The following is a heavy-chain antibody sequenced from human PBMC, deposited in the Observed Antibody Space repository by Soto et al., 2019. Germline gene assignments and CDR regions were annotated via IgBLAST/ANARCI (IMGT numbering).Heavy chain of an antibody. V-gene: IGHV3-11*05. D-gene: IGHD1-26*01. CDR3: ARISTTEKDY. Sequence: QVQLVESGGGLVKPGGSLRLSCAASGFTFSDYYMSWIRQAPGKGLEWVSYMNNRSSYTNYADSVKGRFTISRDNGKNLLYRQMNSLRAEDTAVYSCARISTTEKDYWGQGTLVSVSS. CDR2: MNNRSSYT. CDR1: GFTFSDYY. J-gene: IGHJ4*02.